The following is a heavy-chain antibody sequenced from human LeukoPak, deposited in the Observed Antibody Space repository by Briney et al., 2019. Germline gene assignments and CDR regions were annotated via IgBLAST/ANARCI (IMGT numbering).Heavy chain of an antibody. CDR2: IYYSGST. CDR3: TRPREPAAPDVFDI. Sequence: SETLSLTCSGCGFFNYSFHRRWQRQPPGKGLEWIGYIYYSGSTNYNPSLKSRVTMSVDTSNSQFSLELTSVTAADPVLLCGTRPREPAAPDVFDIWGQGTMVTVSS. D-gene: IGHD2-2*01. CDR1: GFFNYSFH. V-gene: IGHV4-59*08. J-gene: IGHJ3*02.